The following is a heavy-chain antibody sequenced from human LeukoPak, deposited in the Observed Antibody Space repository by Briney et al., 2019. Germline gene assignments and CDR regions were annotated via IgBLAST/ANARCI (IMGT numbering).Heavy chain of an antibody. CDR2: INSDGSST. D-gene: IGHD3-16*01. V-gene: IGHV3-74*01. CDR1: GFTFSSYW. CDR3: AREGFGGSWDAFDI. Sequence: GGSLRLSCAASGFTFSSYWMHWVRQAPGKGLVWVSRINSDGSSTSYADSVKGRFTISRDNAKNTLYLQMNGLRAEDTAVYYCAREGFGGSWDAFDIWGQGTMVTVSS. J-gene: IGHJ3*02.